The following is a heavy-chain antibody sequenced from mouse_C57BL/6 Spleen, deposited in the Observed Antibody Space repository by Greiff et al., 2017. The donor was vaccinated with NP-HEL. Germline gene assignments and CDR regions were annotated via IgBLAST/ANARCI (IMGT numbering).Heavy chain of an antibody. J-gene: IGHJ2*01. Sequence: VQLKESGGGLVKPGGSLKLSCAASGFTFSSYAMSWVRQTPEKRLEWVATISDGGSYTYYPDNVKGRFTISRDNAKNNLYLQMSHLKSEDTAMYYGAREGGRGYYFDYWGQGTTLTVSS. CDR1: GFTFSSYA. V-gene: IGHV5-4*01. CDR3: AREGGRGYYFDY. CDR2: ISDGGSYT.